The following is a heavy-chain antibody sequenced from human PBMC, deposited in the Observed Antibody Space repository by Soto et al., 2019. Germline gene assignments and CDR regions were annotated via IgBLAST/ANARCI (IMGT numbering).Heavy chain of an antibody. CDR1: GGSISSYY. J-gene: IGHJ5*02. CDR2: IYYSGST. D-gene: IGHD1-7*01. CDR3: ARGNYGYREDWFDP. V-gene: IGHV4-59*01. Sequence: SETLSLTCTVSGGSISSYYWSWIRQPPGKGLEWIGYIYYSGSTNYNPSLKSRVTISVDTSKNQFSLKLSSVTAADTAVYYCARGNYGYREDWFDPWGQGTLVTVSS.